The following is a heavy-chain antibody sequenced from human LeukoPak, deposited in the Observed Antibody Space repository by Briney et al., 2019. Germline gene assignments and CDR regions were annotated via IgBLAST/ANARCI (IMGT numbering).Heavy chain of an antibody. CDR3: ARGAEAETSPLDF. CDR2: INPKSGAA. J-gene: IGHJ4*02. Sequence: ASVKVSCKASGGTFSSYAISWVRQAPGQGLEWLGWINPKSGAADYAQQFRGRVTMTRDTPINTDYMEMKRVTSDDTAVYYCARGAEAETSPLDFWGQGTLVIVS. CDR1: GGTFSSYA. D-gene: IGHD6-13*01. V-gene: IGHV1-2*02.